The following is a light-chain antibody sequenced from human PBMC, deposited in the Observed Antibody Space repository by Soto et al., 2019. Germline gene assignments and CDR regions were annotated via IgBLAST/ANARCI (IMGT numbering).Light chain of an antibody. CDR2: GAS. V-gene: IGKV3-20*01. Sequence: EIALTQSPGTLYLSPGERSTFSCKASQYVSPNSLAWYQQRPGRAPRLLIYGASIRATGIPDRFSGSGSGTDFTLTIIRLEPEDSVVYYWQQYGYSPDTDRWTFGQGTKVEIK. J-gene: IGKJ1*01. CDR3: QQYGYSPDTDRWT. CDR1: QYVSPNS.